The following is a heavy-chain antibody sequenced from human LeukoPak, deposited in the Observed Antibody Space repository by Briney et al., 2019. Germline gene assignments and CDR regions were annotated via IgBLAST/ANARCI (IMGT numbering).Heavy chain of an antibody. CDR3: ARVPPLYDSGNYYKGTHFDY. CDR1: GDSISGHY. D-gene: IGHD3-10*01. V-gene: IGHV4-59*11. J-gene: IGHJ4*02. CDR2: VHYTGGT. Sequence: SETLSLTCTVSGDSISGHYWSWIRQPPGKGLEWIGYVHYTGGTNHNPSLKSRFNISIETSKNQFSLRLNSVTAADTAVYYCARVPPLYDSGNYYKGTHFDYWGQGTLVTVSS.